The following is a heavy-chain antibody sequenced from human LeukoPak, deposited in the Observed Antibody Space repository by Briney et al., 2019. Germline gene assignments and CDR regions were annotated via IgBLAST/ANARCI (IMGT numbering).Heavy chain of an antibody. CDR3: ATVERSFDY. J-gene: IGHJ4*02. Sequence: ASVKISCKVSGYTFTDYYMHWVEQAPGKGLEWMGLVDPEDGETIYAEKFQGRVAITADTSTDTAYMELSSLRSEDTAVCYCATVERSFDYWGQGTLVTVSS. V-gene: IGHV1-69-2*01. CDR2: VDPEDGET. CDR1: GYTFTDYY.